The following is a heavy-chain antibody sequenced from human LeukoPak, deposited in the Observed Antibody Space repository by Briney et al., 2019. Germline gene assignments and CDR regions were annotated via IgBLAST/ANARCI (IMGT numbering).Heavy chain of an antibody. Sequence: GGSLRLSCAASGFTFSSYSMNWVRQAPGKGLEWVSSISSSSSYIYYADSVEGRFTISRDNAKNSLYLQMNSLRAEDTAVYYCARDDDSRVVYWGQGTLVTVSS. J-gene: IGHJ4*02. CDR1: GFTFSSYS. V-gene: IGHV3-21*01. D-gene: IGHD3-22*01. CDR2: ISSSSSYI. CDR3: ARDDDSRVVY.